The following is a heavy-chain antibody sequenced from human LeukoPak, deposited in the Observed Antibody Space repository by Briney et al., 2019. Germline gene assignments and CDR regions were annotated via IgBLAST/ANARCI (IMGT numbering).Heavy chain of an antibody. CDR2: IKSDGSTT. J-gene: IGHJ4*02. Sequence: GGSLRLSCAGSGFTFRSYWMHWVRHAPGKGLVWVSCIKSDGSTTTYADSVKGRFTISRDNAKNTLYLQMNSLRAEDTAVYYCARDRGYVPDYWGQGTLVTVSS. D-gene: IGHD5-12*01. CDR1: GFTFRSYW. CDR3: ARDRGYVPDY. V-gene: IGHV3-74*01.